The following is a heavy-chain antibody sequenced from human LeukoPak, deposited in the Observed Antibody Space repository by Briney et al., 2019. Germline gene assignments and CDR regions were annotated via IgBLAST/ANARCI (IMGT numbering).Heavy chain of an antibody. CDR3: ASEPYGSGSFLGAFDI. J-gene: IGHJ3*02. Sequence: SETLSLTCTVSGGSLNNYYWSWIRQPPGKGLEWIAYIHYTGSADYNTSLKSRVTISIDTSKNQFSLKLSSVTAADTAVYYCASEPYGSGSFLGAFDIWGQGTMVTVSS. D-gene: IGHD3-10*01. V-gene: IGHV4-59*08. CDR1: GGSLNNYY. CDR2: IHYTGSA.